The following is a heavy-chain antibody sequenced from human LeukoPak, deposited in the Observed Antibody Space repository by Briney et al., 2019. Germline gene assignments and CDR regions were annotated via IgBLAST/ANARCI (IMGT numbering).Heavy chain of an antibody. Sequence: PSETLSLTCTVSGGSISSYYWSWIRQPPGKGLEWIGYIDYSGSTNYNPSLKSRVTISVDTSKNQFSLKLSSVTAADTAVYYCARVVFGVVITSNWFDPWGQGTLVTVSS. V-gene: IGHV4-59*01. CDR2: IDYSGST. J-gene: IGHJ5*02. D-gene: IGHD3-3*01. CDR3: ARVVFGVVITSNWFDP. CDR1: GGSISSYY.